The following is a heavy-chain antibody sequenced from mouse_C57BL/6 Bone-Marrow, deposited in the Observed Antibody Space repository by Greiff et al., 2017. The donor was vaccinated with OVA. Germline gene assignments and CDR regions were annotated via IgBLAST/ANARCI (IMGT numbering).Heavy chain of an antibody. J-gene: IGHJ1*03. CDR3: TMIYDGEYWYFDV. Sequence: EVQLQQSGTVLARPGASVKMSCKTSGYTFTSYWMHWVKQRPGQGLEWIGAIYPGNSDTSYNQKFKGKAKLTAVTSASTAYMELSSLTNEDSAVDYCTMIYDGEYWYFDVWGTGTTVTVSS. D-gene: IGHD2-12*01. CDR2: IYPGNSDT. CDR1: GYTFTSYW. V-gene: IGHV1-5*01.